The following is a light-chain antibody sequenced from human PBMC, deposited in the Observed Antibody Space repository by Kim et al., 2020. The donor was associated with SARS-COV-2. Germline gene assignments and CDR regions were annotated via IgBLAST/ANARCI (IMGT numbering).Light chain of an antibody. V-gene: IGKV3-11*01. CDR3: QQRSNWPPEDT. CDR2: DAS. Sequence: SPGERATLSCRASQSVRSYLAWYQQKPGQTPRLLIYDASNRATGIPARFSGSGSGTDFTLTISSLEPEDFAVYYCQQRSNWPPEDTFGQGTKLEI. J-gene: IGKJ2*01. CDR1: QSVRSY.